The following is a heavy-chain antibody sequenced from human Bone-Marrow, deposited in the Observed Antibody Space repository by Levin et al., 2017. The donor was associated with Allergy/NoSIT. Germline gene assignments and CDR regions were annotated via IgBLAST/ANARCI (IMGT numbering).Heavy chain of an antibody. J-gene: IGHJ6*02. Sequence: GASVKVSCKASGYTFTSYGISWVRQAPGQGLEWMGWISAYNGNTNYAQKLQGRVTMTTDTSTSTAYMELRSLRSDDTAVYYCARDFGYYGSGSYRDYYYYGMDVWGQGTTVTVSS. CDR3: ARDFGYYGSGSYRDYYYYGMDV. D-gene: IGHD3-10*01. CDR1: GYTFTSYG. V-gene: IGHV1-18*01. CDR2: ISAYNGNT.